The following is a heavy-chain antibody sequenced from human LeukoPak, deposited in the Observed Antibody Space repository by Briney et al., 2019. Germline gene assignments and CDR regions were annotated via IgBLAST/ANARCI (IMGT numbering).Heavy chain of an antibody. CDR2: IYYSGTT. CDR3: AGHHPRNTVDF. D-gene: IGHD2/OR15-2a*01. CDR1: GGSISSHY. J-gene: IGHJ4*02. Sequence: PSETLSLTCTVSGGSISSHYWSWIRQPPGKGLEWIGYIYYSGTTNYNPSLKSRVTISVDTSKNQFSLKLSSVTAADTAVYYCAGHHPRNTVDFWGQGTLVTVSS. V-gene: IGHV4-59*11.